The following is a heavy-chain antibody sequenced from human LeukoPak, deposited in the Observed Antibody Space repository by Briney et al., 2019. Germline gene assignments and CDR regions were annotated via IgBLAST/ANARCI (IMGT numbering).Heavy chain of an antibody. D-gene: IGHD3/OR15-3a*01. V-gene: IGHV3-48*03. CDR2: ISSSGNTI. CDR3: ARERGLGAFDI. Sequence: GGSLRLSCAASAFTFSSYEMIWVRQAPGKGLEWVSYISSSGNTIYYADSVKGRSTISRDNAKNSLYLQMNSLRAEDTAVYYCARERGLGAFDIWGQGTMVTVSS. CDR1: AFTFSSYE. J-gene: IGHJ3*02.